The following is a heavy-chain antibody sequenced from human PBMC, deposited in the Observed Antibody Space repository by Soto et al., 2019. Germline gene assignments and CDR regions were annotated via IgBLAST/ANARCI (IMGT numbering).Heavy chain of an antibody. J-gene: IGHJ6*02. CDR3: ARAREYYYGMDV. Sequence: QVQLVQSGAEVKKPGASVKVSCKASGYTFTSYDINWVRQAPGQGLEWMGWMNPNSGNTGYAQKFQGRVTMTRNTSISTAYMELSSLSSEDTAVYYCARAREYYYGMDVWGQGTTVTVSS. CDR1: GYTFTSYD. V-gene: IGHV1-8*01. CDR2: MNPNSGNT.